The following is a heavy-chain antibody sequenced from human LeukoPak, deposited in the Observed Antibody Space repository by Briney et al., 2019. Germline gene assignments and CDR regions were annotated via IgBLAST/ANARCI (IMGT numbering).Heavy chain of an antibody. D-gene: IGHD3-3*01. CDR2: IYHSGST. CDR3: ARGEVFGVAENVD. J-gene: IGHJ4*02. V-gene: IGHV4-38-2*02. CDR1: GYSISSGYY. Sequence: SETLSLTCTVSGYSISSGYYWGWIRQPPGQGLEWIGSIYHSGSTYYNPSLKSRVTISVDTSKNQFSLKLSSVTAADTAVYYCARGEVFGVAENVDWGQGTLVTVSS.